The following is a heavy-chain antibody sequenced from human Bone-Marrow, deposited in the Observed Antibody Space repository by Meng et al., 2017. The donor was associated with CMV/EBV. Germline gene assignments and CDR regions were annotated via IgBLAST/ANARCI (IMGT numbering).Heavy chain of an antibody. J-gene: IGHJ5*02. V-gene: IGHV3-20*01. CDR1: GFTFGDYA. CDR2: INWNGGST. D-gene: IGHD1-26*01. CDR3: ARKLGGSYYTIWFDP. Sequence: GESLKISCTASGFTFGDYAMSWVRQAPGKGLEWVSGINWNGGSTGYADSVKGRFTISRDNAKNSLSLQMDSLRAEDTALYHCARKLGGSYYTIWFDPWGQGTLVTVSS.